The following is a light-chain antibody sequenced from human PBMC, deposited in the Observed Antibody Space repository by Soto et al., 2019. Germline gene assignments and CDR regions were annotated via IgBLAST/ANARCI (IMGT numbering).Light chain of an antibody. CDR2: DAS. Sequence: IQMTQSPSTLSASVGDRVIITCRASQDISGWLAWYQQKPGKAPKLLVFDASSLEDGVPSRFSGSGSGTEFTLTVSNLQSDDFATYYCQHYSIRSGVTFGGGTKVDIK. CDR3: QHYSIRSGVT. V-gene: IGKV1-5*01. CDR1: QDISGW. J-gene: IGKJ4*01.